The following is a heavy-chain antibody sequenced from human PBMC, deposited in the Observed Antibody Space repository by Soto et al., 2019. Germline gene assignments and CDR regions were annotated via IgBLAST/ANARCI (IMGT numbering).Heavy chain of an antibody. V-gene: IGHV3-21*01. Sequence: GGSLRLSCAPSGFTFSSYSMNWVRQAPGKGLEWVSSISSSSSYIYYADSVEGRFTISRDNAKNSLYLQMSSLRAEDTAVYYCARDSAAYGSSGYYPDAFDIWGQGTMVPASS. CDR3: ARDSAAYGSSGYYPDAFDI. J-gene: IGHJ3*02. D-gene: IGHD3-22*01. CDR1: GFTFSSYS. CDR2: ISSSSSYI.